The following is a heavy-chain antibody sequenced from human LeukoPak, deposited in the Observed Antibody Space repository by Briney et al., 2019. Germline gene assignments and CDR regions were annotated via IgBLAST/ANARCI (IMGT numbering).Heavy chain of an antibody. CDR2: INPNSGGT. CDR1: GYTFTGYY. CDR3: AREFSVVGARLYY. D-gene: IGHD1-26*01. V-gene: IGHV1-2*02. J-gene: IGHJ4*02. Sequence: ASVKVSCKASGYTFTGYYMHWVRQAPGQWLEWMGWINPNSGGTNYAQKFQGRVTMTRDTSISTAYMELSRLRSDDTAVYYCAREFSVVGARLYYWGQGTRDSLSS.